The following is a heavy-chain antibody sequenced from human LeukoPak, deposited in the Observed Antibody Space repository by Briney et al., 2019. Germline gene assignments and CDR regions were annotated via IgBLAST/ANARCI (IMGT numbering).Heavy chain of an antibody. V-gene: IGHV3-15*01. CDR2: IKSKTDGGTT. Sequence: PGGSLRLSCAASGFTFSNAWMSWVRQAPGKGLEWVGRIKSKTDGGTTDYAAPVKGRFTISRDDSKNTLYLQMNSLRAEDTAVYYCARGQTIQLERRPLDSWGQGTLVTVSS. CDR3: ARGQTIQLERRPLDS. D-gene: IGHD1-1*01. J-gene: IGHJ4*02. CDR1: GFTFSNAW.